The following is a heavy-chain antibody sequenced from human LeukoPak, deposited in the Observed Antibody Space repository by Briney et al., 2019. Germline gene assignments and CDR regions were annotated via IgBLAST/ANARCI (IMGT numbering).Heavy chain of an antibody. J-gene: IGHJ4*02. V-gene: IGHV1-2*02. CDR1: GYSFTGYY. CDR3: ARLVHSGVGEDDY. CDR2: INPYSGDT. Sequence: ASVKVSCKASGYSFTGYYIHWVRQAPGQGLEWLGWINPYSGDTNYAQNFQGRVTVTRDTSISTAYMELSRLRSDDTAVYYCARLVHSGVGEDDYWGQGTLVIVSS. D-gene: IGHD3-16*01.